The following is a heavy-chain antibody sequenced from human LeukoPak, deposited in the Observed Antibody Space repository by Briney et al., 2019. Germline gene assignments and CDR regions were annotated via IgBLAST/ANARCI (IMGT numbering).Heavy chain of an antibody. V-gene: IGHV1-18*04. J-gene: IGHJ4*02. CDR2: ISAYNGNT. D-gene: IGHD3-10*01. CDR1: GYTFTCYG. CDR3: ASPMNYYGSGSYYNPLGFDY. Sequence: ASVKVSCKASGYTFTCYGISWVRQAPGQGLEWMGWISAYNGNTNYAQKLQGRVTMTTDTSTSTAYMELRSLRSDDTAVYYCASPMNYYGSGSYYNPLGFDYWGQGTLVTVSS.